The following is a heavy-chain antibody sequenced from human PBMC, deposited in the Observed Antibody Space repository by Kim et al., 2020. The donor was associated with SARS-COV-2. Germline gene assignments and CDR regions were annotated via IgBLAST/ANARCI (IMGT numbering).Heavy chain of an antibody. CDR3: AGDRGIRGGGMDV. D-gene: IGHD3-10*01. Sequence: GGSLRLSCAASGFTLSNYDMHWVRQATGKGLEWVSYIGTAGDTNYPGSVKGRFTISRENARNSLHLQMNSLRAGDTAVYYCAGDRGIRGGGMDVWGQGTT. V-gene: IGHV3-13*01. CDR2: IGTAGDT. J-gene: IGHJ6*02. CDR1: GFTLSNYD.